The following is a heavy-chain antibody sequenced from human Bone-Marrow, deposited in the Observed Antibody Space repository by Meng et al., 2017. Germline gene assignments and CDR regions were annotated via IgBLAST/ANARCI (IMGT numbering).Heavy chain of an antibody. Sequence: QVQLQESGPGPVGSSETLSLNFTVSGASVNTGSYYWSWIRQPPGRGLELIGFIYQSGSTNNNPSLKSRVTISLDMSSNQFSLTLNSVTAADTAIYYCARGVVADPPGDWGRGTLVTVSS. V-gene: IGHV4-61*01. D-gene: IGHD2-15*01. CDR3: ARGVVADPPGD. CDR2: IYQSGST. CDR1: GASVNTGSYY. J-gene: IGHJ1*01.